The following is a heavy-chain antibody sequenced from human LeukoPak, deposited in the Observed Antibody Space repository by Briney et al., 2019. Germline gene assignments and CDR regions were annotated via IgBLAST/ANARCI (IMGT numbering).Heavy chain of an antibody. CDR3: ARESDCGGDCPHWN. CDR2: IRYDGSNK. Sequence: GGSLRLSCAASGFTFSSYGMHWVRQAPGKGLEWVAFIRYDGSNKYYADSVKGRFTTSRDNSKNTLYLQMNSLRAEDTAVYYCARESDCGGDCPHWNWGQGTLVTVSS. J-gene: IGHJ4*02. V-gene: IGHV3-30*02. CDR1: GFTFSSYG. D-gene: IGHD2-21*02.